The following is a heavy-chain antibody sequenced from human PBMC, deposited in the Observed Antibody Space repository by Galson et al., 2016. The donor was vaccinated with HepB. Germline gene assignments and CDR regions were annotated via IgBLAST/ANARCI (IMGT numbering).Heavy chain of an antibody. Sequence: SLRLSCAASGFTFSNYAMSWVRQAPVKGLEWVSAISGTSITTLYADSVRGRFTISRDNSKNTLYLQMSSLRDDDTAVYFWADQRHGNFPFDYWGQGTLVTVSS. CDR2: ISGTSITT. V-gene: IGHV3-23*01. CDR1: GFTFSNYA. CDR3: ADQRHGNFPFDY. J-gene: IGHJ4*02. D-gene: IGHD4-23*01.